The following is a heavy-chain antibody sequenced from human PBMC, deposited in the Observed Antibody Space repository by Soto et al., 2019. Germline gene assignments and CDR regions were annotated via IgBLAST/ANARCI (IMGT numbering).Heavy chain of an antibody. V-gene: IGHV3-23*01. Sequence: EVQLLESGGGLVQPGGSLRLSCAASGFTFSSYAMRWVRQAPGKGLEWVSAISGSGGSTYYAGSVKGRFTISRDNSKNTLYLQMNSLRADDTAVYYCARRGSVSYYDYWGQGTLVTVSS. CDR3: ARRGSVSYYDY. D-gene: IGHD6-19*01. J-gene: IGHJ4*02. CDR1: GFTFSSYA. CDR2: ISGSGGST.